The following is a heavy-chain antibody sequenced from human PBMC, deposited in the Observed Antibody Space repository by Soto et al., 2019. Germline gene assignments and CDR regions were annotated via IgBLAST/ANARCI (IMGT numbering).Heavy chain of an antibody. D-gene: IGHD2-15*01. J-gene: IGHJ4*02. CDR1: GGSISSGDYY. CDR2: IYYSGST. V-gene: IGHV4-30-4*01. CDR3: ARDSLYGGTFDY. Sequence: SETLSLTCTVSGGSISSGDYYCSWIRQPPGKGLEWIGYIYYSGSTYYNPSLKSRVSISVDTSKNQFSLKLSSVTAADTAVYYCARDSLYGGTFDYWGQGTLVTSPQ.